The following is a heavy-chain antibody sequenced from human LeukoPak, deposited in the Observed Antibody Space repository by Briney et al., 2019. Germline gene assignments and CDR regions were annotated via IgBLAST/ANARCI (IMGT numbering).Heavy chain of an antibody. D-gene: IGHD4-17*01. Sequence: PGGSLRLSCAASGFTFSSYGMHWVRQAPGKGLEWVAVIWYDGSNKYYADSVKGRFTISRDNSKNPLYLQMNSLRAEDTAVYYCARGAYGDYSDYWGQGTLVTVSS. CDR2: IWYDGSNK. J-gene: IGHJ4*02. CDR3: ARGAYGDYSDY. CDR1: GFTFSSYG. V-gene: IGHV3-33*01.